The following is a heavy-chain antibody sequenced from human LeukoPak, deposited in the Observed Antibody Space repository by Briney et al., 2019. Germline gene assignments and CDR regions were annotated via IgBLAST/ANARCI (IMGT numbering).Heavy chain of an antibody. D-gene: IGHD6-25*01. Sequence: ASVKVSCKAFGYTFTSYGISWVRQAPGQGLEWMGWISAYNGNTNYAQKLQGRVTMTTDTSTSTAYMELRSLRSDDTAVYYCARDLRRWAHPRLYYYYGMDVWGQGTTVTVSS. V-gene: IGHV1-18*01. CDR2: ISAYNGNT. CDR3: ARDLRRWAHPRLYYYYGMDV. J-gene: IGHJ6*02. CDR1: GYTFTSYG.